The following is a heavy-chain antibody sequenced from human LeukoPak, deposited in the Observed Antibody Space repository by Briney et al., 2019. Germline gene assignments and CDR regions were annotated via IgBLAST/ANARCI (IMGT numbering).Heavy chain of an antibody. CDR3: AKDRTTFGYYYYYYMDV. CDR2: ISSSSSYI. V-gene: IGHV3-21*01. CDR1: GFTFSSYS. J-gene: IGHJ6*03. Sequence: GGSLRLSCAASGFTFSSYSMNWVRQAPGKGLEWVSSISSSSSYIYYADSVKGRFTISRDNSKNTLYLQMNSLRAEDTAVYYCAKDRTTFGYYYYYYMDVWGKGTTVTISS. D-gene: IGHD4-11*01.